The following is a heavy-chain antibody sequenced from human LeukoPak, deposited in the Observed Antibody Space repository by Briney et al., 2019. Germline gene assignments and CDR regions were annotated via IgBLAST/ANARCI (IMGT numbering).Heavy chain of an antibody. CDR1: GGSFSGYY. J-gene: IGHJ4*02. CDR2: INHSGST. Sequence: SETLSLTCAVYGGSFSGYYWSWIRQPPGKGLEWIGEINHSGSTNYNPSLKSRVTISVDTSKNQFSLKLSSVTAADTAVYYCARHTSRGYGDCYFDYWSQGTLVTVSS. CDR3: ARHTSRGYGDCYFDY. V-gene: IGHV4-34*01. D-gene: IGHD4-17*01.